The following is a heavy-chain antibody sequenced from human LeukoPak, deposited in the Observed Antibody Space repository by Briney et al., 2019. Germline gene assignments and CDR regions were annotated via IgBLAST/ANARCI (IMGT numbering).Heavy chain of an antibody. Sequence: GGSLRLSCAASGFTFSSYAMSWVRQAPGKGLEWVSAISGSGGSTYYADSVKGRFTISRDNSKNTLYLQMNSLRAEDTAVYYCAKAAAGMPRYYYYYGMDVWGQGTTVTVSS. D-gene: IGHD6-13*01. CDR1: GFTFSSYA. J-gene: IGHJ6*02. CDR3: AKAAAGMPRYYYYYGMDV. V-gene: IGHV3-23*01. CDR2: ISGSGGST.